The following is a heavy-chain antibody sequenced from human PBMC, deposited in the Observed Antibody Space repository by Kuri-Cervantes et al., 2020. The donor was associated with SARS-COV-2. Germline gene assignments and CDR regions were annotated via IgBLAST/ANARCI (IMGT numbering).Heavy chain of an antibody. CDR2: INPKSGGA. V-gene: IGHV1-2*02. CDR3: ATGTFTVTPDY. J-gene: IGHJ4*02. CDR1: GYTFSEYY. D-gene: IGHD4-17*01. Sequence: ASVKVSCKASGYTFSEYYIHWVRQAPGQGLEWMGWINPKSGGAKYAQRLQGRATMTRDTSISTVYMDLSSLRSDDTAVYYCATGTFTVTPDYWGQGTLVTVSS.